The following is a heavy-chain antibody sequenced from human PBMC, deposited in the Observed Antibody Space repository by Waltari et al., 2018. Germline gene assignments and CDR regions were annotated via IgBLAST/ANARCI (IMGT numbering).Heavy chain of an antibody. CDR3: TSPGVATFDY. D-gene: IGHD5-12*01. V-gene: IGHV3-73*02. J-gene: IGHJ4*02. CDR2: IRSKANSYAT. CDR1: GFTFSGPS. Sequence: VQLVESGGGLVKPGGSLKLSCAAYGFTFSGPSMHWVRQASGKGREWVGRIRSKANSYATAYAASVKGRFTISRDDSKNTAYLQMNSLKTEDTAVYYCTSPGVATFDYWGQGTLVTVSS.